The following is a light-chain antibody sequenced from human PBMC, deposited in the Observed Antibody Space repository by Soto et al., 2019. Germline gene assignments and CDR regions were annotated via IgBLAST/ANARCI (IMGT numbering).Light chain of an antibody. CDR1: QTIMTY. J-gene: IGKJ1*01. V-gene: IGKV1-39*01. Sequence: DIQMTQSPSSLSASVGDEVTITCRASQTIMTYLNWYQLKPGKPPRLLIYAASSLQSGVPSRFSGSGSGTDFTLTISSLQPEDFATYSCQQSYNSPQPFGQGTKVEIK. CDR3: QQSYNSPQP. CDR2: AAS.